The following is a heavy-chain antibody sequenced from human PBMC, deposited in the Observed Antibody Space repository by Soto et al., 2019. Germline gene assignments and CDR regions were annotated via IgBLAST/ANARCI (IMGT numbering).Heavy chain of an antibody. J-gene: IGHJ4*02. CDR1: GFTFSSYA. CDR2: IRGMGGTT. D-gene: IGHD3-22*01. CDR3: VKDLYDSSGYFCNDY. Sequence: EVQLLESGGGLVQPGWSLRLSCAASGFTFSSYAMSWVRQAPGKGLEWVSTIRGMGGTTYYAESGQGRFTISRDNSKNTLYLQMTRPRVTDTDVYYCVKDLYDSSGYFCNDYWGQGTLVTVSS. V-gene: IGHV3-23*01.